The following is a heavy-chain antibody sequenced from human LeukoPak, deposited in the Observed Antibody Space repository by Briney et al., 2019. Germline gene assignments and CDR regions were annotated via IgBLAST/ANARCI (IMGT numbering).Heavy chain of an antibody. CDR2: IYSSGST. J-gene: IGHJ4*02. CDR1: GASISAFH. V-gene: IGHV4-4*07. Sequence: SETLSLTCTASGASISAFHWTWFRQPAGKTLEWIGLIYSSGSTLLNPSLKTRVAMSLDLTKNQFSLRLSSLTAAATALYYCARKDGDYWGQGTLVTVSS. CDR3: ARKDGDY.